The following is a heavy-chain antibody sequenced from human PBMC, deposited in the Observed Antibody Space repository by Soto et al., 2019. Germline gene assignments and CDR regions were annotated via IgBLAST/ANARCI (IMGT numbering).Heavy chain of an antibody. CDR3: ARGHSDFDY. D-gene: IGHD2-21*01. J-gene: IGHJ4*02. V-gene: IGHV4-59*01. Sequence: SEALAVTCTFSHGSISIYYWSWIRQPPGKGLEWLGYVYYSGSAIYNPSLNSRVTISVDTSKNQFSLKLSSVTAADTAMYYCARGHSDFDYWGQGTTVTVSS. CDR1: HGSISIYY. CDR2: VYYSGSA.